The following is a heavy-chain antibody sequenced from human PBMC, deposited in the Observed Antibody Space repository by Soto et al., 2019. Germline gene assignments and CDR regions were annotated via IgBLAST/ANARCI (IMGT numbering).Heavy chain of an antibody. CDR3: ASQLFSSSPFDY. CDR2: VYYSGTT. Sequence: PSETLSLTCTVSGGSIKSYYWNWIRQSPGKGLEWIGYVYYSGTTDYNPSLNSRFTISRDNSRNTLYLQMNSLRAEDTAVYYCASQLFSSSPFDYWGQGALVTVS. D-gene: IGHD6-13*01. CDR1: GGSIKSYY. V-gene: IGHV4-59*01. J-gene: IGHJ4*02.